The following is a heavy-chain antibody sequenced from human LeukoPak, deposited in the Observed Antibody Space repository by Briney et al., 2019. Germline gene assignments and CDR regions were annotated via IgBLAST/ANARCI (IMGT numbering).Heavy chain of an antibody. J-gene: IGHJ4*02. CDR1: GFTVSSNY. CDR2: IYSGGST. V-gene: IGHV3-53*01. CDR3: ARGGGSYVWGSYRPIYAFDY. Sequence: GGSLRLSCAASGFTVSSNYMSWVRQAPGKGLEWVSVIYSGGSTYYADSVKGRFTISRDNSKNTLYLQMNSLRAEDTAVYYCARGGGSYVWGSYRPIYAFDYWGQGTLVTVSS. D-gene: IGHD3-16*02.